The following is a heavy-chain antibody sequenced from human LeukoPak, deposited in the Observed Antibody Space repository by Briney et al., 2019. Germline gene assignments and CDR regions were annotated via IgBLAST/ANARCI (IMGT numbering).Heavy chain of an antibody. D-gene: IGHD1-1*01. CDR3: ARDQRATASTGSYFDY. CDR1: GFTFSSYG. CDR2: VSSSSSYI. Sequence: PGGSLRLSCAASGFTFSSYGMNWVRHAPGKGLEWVSSVSSSSSYIYYADSVKGRFTISRDNAKNSLSLQMNSLRAEDTAVYYCARDQRATASTGSYFDYWGQGTLVTVSS. J-gene: IGHJ4*02. V-gene: IGHV3-21*01.